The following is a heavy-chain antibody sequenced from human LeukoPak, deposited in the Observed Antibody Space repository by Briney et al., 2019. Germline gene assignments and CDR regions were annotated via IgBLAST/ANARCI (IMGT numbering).Heavy chain of an antibody. CDR3: ARVKGDYYYYYDMDV. CDR2: IGTSTSYI. CDR1: GFTFSGYN. J-gene: IGHJ6*02. V-gene: IGHV3-21*01. Sequence: GGSLRLSCAASGFTFSGYNMNWVRQAPGKGLEWVSSIGTSTSYIYYADSLKGRFTISRDNAKNSLYLQMNSLRAEDTAVYFCARVKGDYYYYYDMDVWGQGTTVTVSS.